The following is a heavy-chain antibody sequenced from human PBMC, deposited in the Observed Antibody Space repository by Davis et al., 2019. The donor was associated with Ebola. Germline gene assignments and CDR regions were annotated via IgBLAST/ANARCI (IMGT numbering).Heavy chain of an antibody. Sequence: ASVKVSCKASGYVVSRYGISWVRQAPGQGLEWMGWISSYNGNTNYAQKFQGRVTMTTDTTTDTAYMQLRSLRSDDTAVYYCARATLYGSEDYWGQGTLVTVSS. CDR1: GYVVSRYG. D-gene: IGHD3-10*01. J-gene: IGHJ4*02. CDR2: ISSYNGNT. CDR3: ARATLYGSEDY. V-gene: IGHV1-18*01.